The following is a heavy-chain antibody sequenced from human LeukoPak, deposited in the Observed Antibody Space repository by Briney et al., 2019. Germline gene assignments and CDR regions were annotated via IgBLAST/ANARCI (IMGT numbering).Heavy chain of an antibody. V-gene: IGHV3-21*01. CDR3: ATPTAGTWHFDY. D-gene: IGHD1-1*01. CDR2: ISSSSSYI. J-gene: IGHJ4*02. Sequence: GGSLRLSCAASGFTFSSYSMNWVRQAPGKGLEWVSSISSSSSYIYYADSVKGRFTISRDNAKNSLYLQMNSLRAEDTAVYYCATPTAGTWHFDYWGQGTLVTVSS. CDR1: GFTFSSYS.